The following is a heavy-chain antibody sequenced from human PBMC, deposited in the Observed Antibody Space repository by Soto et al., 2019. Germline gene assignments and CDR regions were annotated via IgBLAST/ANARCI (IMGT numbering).Heavy chain of an antibody. CDR2: ISAYNGNT. Sequence: QVQLVQSGAEVKKPGASVKVSCKASGYTFTSYGISWVRQAPGQGLEWMGWISAYNGNTNYAQKLQGRVTMTTDTSTITAYMELRSLRSDDTAVYYCARDPVSIVATVTHYFDYWGQGTLVTGSS. CDR3: ARDPVSIVATVTHYFDY. CDR1: GYTFTSYG. D-gene: IGHD5-12*01. V-gene: IGHV1-18*01. J-gene: IGHJ4*02.